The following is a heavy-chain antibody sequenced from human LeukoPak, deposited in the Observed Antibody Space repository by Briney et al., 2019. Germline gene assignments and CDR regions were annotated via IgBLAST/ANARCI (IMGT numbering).Heavy chain of an antibody. D-gene: IGHD6-19*01. CDR1: GFAFSSSW. Sequence: PGGSLRLSCAASGFAFSSSWMAWVRQAPGKGLEWVAVTSYDESTKHYADSVKGRFTISRDNYKNTLYLQMNSLRADDTAVYYCARDRKWLLTFDLWGQGTLVTVSS. CDR3: ARDRKWLLTFDL. CDR2: TSYDESTK. J-gene: IGHJ4*02. V-gene: IGHV3-30-3*01.